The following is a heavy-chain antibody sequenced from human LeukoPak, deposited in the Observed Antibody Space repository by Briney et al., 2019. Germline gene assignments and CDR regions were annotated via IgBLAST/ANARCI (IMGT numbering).Heavy chain of an antibody. CDR3: AKTLGGISTGYVDY. J-gene: IGHJ4*02. CDR2: ISGSGGST. D-gene: IGHD3-9*01. CDR1: GFTFSSYA. V-gene: IGHV3-23*01. Sequence: PGGSLRLSCAASGFTFSSYAMSWVRQAPGKGLEWVSAISGSGGSTYYADSVKGRFTISRDNSKNTLYLQMNSLRAEDTAVYYCAKTLGGISTGYVDYWGQGTLVTVSS.